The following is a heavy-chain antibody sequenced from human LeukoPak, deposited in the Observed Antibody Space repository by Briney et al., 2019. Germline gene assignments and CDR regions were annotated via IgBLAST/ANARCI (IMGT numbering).Heavy chain of an antibody. J-gene: IGHJ4*02. CDR3: ARVYYHDSSDYYFPPDY. V-gene: IGHV1-2*02. CDR2: ISPNSGGT. D-gene: IGHD3-22*01. CDR1: GYTFTGYY. Sequence: ASVKVSCKASGYTFTGYYIHWVRQAPGQGLEWMGWISPNSGGTNYAQRFQGRVTMTRDTSTSTVYMELSSLRSEDTAVYYCARVYYHDSSDYYFPPDYWGQGTLVTVSS.